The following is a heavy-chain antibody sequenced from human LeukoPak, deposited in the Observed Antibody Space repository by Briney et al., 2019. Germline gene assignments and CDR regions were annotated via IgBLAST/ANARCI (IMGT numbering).Heavy chain of an antibody. Sequence: QSGGSLRLSCAASGFTFDDYVMHWVRQAPGKGLEWVSGVCWNSGNIGYADSVTGRFTISRVNAKNSLDLQMNSLRAEDMVLFYCAKGATYSCCSSAHLDYWGQGTLVTVRS. CDR1: GFTFDDYV. J-gene: IGHJ4*02. V-gene: IGHV3-9*03. CDR2: VCWNSGNI. CDR3: AKGATYSCCSSAHLDY. D-gene: IGHD2-2*01.